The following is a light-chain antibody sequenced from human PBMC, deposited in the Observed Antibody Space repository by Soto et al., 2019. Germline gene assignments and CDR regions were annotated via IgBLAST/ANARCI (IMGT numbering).Light chain of an antibody. J-gene: IGLJ2*01. CDR1: SGHCSYI. Sequence: QPVLTQSSSASASLGSSVKLTCTLSSGHCSYIIAWHHQQPGKAPRYLMKLEGSGSDNKGSGVPDRFSGSSSGADRYLTISNLQFEDEANYYCETWDSNTRVFGGGTKLTVL. CDR3: ETWDSNTRV. CDR2: LEGSGSD. V-gene: IGLV4-60*02.